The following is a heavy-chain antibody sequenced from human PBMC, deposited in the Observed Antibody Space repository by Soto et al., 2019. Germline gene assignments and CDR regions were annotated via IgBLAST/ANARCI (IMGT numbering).Heavy chain of an antibody. V-gene: IGHV3-30-3*01. D-gene: IGHD6-13*01. J-gene: IGHJ6*02. Sequence: PGXSLRLSCAASGFTFSSYALHWFRQAPVDGLEWVEVISYDGSNKYYADSVKGRFTISRDNSKNTLYLQMNSLRAEDTAVYYCAREVAAAGTYYYYGMDVWGQGTTVTVSS. CDR1: GFTFSSYA. CDR3: AREVAAAGTYYYYGMDV. CDR2: ISYDGSNK.